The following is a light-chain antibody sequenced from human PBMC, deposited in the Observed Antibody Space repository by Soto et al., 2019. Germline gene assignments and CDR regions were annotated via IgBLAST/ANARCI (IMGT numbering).Light chain of an antibody. V-gene: IGKV1-39*01. Sequence: DIQMTQSPSSLSASVGDRVTITCRASQSISSYLNWYQQKPGKAPKRLIYAASSLQSGVPSRFSGSGSGTDFTLTISSLQPEDFATYYCQQSYTTPLTFGGGTKVEI. CDR2: AAS. CDR1: QSISSY. J-gene: IGKJ4*01. CDR3: QQSYTTPLT.